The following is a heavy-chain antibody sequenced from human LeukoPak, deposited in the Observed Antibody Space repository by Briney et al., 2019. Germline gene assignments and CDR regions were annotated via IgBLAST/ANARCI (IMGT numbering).Heavy chain of an antibody. D-gene: IGHD2-21*01. J-gene: IGHJ4*02. CDR2: IYGGGST. Sequence: PGGSLRLSCVASGFSVSNSYMGWVRQAPGKGLEWVSVIYGGGSTYNADSVKGRFTISRDNSKNTLFLQMNGLRAEDTAMYYCAKDRLDNTVDQWGQGTLVTVSS. V-gene: IGHV3-66*01. CDR3: AKDRLDNTVDQ. CDR1: GFSVSNSY.